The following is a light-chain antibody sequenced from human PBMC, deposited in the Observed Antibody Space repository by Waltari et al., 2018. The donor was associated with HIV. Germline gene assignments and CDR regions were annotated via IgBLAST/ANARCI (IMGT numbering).Light chain of an antibody. CDR1: STSVHTF. V-gene: IGLV2-11*01. CDR2: DVN. CDR3: CSHAGNFIFA. Sequence: QSALTKPLSVSGSPGQSLTTPCTGTSTSVHTFVSWYQQFPGPAPKVIIYDVNKRPSGVSDRFSASKSGNTAFLTISGLQAEDEAEYHCCSHAGNFIFAFGTGTKVTVL. J-gene: IGLJ1*01.